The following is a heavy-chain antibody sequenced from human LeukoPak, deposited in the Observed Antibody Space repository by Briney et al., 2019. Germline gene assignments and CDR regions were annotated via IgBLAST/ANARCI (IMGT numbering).Heavy chain of an antibody. CDR1: GGTFSSYA. CDR2: IIPIIGTA. D-gene: IGHD1-20*01. Sequence: PVKVSCKASGGTFSSYAISWVRHAPGQGLEWMGGIIPIIGTANYAQKFQGRVTITADESTSTVYMELSSVRAEYTAVYYCARVPYIWIDVFGYYYYGMDVWGKGTTVTVSS. V-gene: IGHV1-69*13. CDR3: ARVPYIWIDVFGYYYYGMDV. J-gene: IGHJ6*04.